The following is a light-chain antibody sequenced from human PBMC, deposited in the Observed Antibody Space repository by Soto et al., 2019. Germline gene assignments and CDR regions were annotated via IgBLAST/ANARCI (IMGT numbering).Light chain of an antibody. Sequence: DIHRTQSPSTLSASVGDRVTITCRASQSINTWLAWYQQKPGKAPNLLIYDASSLESGVPSRFSGSGSGTEFTLTISSLQPDDFATYYCQQYNTYSQRTFGQGTKVDIK. J-gene: IGKJ1*01. CDR1: QSINTW. CDR3: QQYNTYSQRT. CDR2: DAS. V-gene: IGKV1-5*01.